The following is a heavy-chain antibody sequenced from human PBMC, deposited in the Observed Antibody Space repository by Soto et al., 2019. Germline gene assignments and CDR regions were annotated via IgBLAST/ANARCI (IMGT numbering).Heavy chain of an antibody. J-gene: IGHJ4*02. Sequence: SETLSLTCTVSGGSISSGGYYWSWIRQHPGKGLEWIGYIYYSGSTYYNPSLKSRVTISVDTSKNQFSLKLSSVTAADTAVYYCARDWYGYAIDYWGQGTLVTV. CDR2: IYYSGST. V-gene: IGHV4-31*03. CDR3: ARDWYGYAIDY. CDR1: GGSISSGGYY. D-gene: IGHD5-18*01.